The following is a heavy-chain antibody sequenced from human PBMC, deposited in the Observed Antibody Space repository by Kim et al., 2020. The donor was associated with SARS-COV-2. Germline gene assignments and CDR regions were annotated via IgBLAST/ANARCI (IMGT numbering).Heavy chain of an antibody. CDR3: ARDTRDYYGMDV. CDR1: GFTFSSYG. Sequence: GGSLRLSCAASGFTFSSYGMHWVRQAPGKGLEWVAVIWYDGSNKYYADSVKGRFTISRDNYKTTLYLQMNSLRAEDTAVYYCARDTRDYYGMDVWGQGTTVTVSS. CDR2: IWYDGSNK. J-gene: IGHJ6*02. V-gene: IGHV3-33*01.